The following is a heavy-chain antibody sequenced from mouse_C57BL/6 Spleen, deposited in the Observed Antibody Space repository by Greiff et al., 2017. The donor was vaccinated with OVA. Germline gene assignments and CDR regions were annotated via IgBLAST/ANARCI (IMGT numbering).Heavy chain of an antibody. V-gene: IGHV1-82*01. CDR2: IYPGDGDT. CDR1: GYAFSSSW. Sequence: VQLQQSGPELVKPGASVKISCKASGYAFSSSWMNWVKQRPGKGLEWIGRIYPGDGDTNYNGKFKGKATLTADKSSSTAYMQLSSLTSEDSAVYFCARSWRYGSSSFEIFDVWGTGTTVTVSS. J-gene: IGHJ1*03. CDR3: ARSWRYGSSSFEIFDV. D-gene: IGHD1-1*01.